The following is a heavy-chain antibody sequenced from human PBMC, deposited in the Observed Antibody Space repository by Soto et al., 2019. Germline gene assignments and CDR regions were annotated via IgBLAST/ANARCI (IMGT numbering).Heavy chain of an antibody. CDR2: ISYSGST. CDR1: GGSISGHY. V-gene: IGHV4-59*11. CDR3: ARDVGLQHDTGYYDFWSGKNNWFDP. D-gene: IGHD3-3*01. Sequence: KTSETLSLTCTVSGGSISGHYWSWIRQPPGKGLQYIGYISYSGSTNYNPSLKSRVTISVDTSNNQFSLRLSSVTAADTAVYYCARDVGLQHDTGYYDFWSGKNNWFDPWGQGILVTVPQ. J-gene: IGHJ5*02.